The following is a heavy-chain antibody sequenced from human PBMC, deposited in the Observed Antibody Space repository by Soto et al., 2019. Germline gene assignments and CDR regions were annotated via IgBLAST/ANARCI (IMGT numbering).Heavy chain of an antibody. CDR1: GYTFTRYA. V-gene: IGHV1-3*04. J-gene: IGHJ4*02. CDR3: ARDESD. CDR2: INTGKGNT. Sequence: GASVKVSCKASGYTFTRYAMHWVRQAPGQRLEWMGWINTGKGNTKYSQKFQGRVTITRDTSASTAYMELSSLRSEDTAVYYCARDESDWGQGTLVTVSS.